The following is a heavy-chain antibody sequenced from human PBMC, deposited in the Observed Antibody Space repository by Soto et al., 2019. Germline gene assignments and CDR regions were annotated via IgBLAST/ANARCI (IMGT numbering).Heavy chain of an antibody. V-gene: IGHV1-18*01. Sequence: QVQLVQSGAEVKKPGASVKVSCQASGYTFINYRISWVRPAPGQGLEWMGWISTYNGNTKYAQKVQGRVTMTTDTSTSTAYMELRSLRADDTAVYYCARWLRKDINVWRQGTTVAVSS. D-gene: IGHD2-15*01. CDR3: ARWLRKDINV. J-gene: IGHJ6*02. CDR1: GYTFINYR. CDR2: ISTYNGNT.